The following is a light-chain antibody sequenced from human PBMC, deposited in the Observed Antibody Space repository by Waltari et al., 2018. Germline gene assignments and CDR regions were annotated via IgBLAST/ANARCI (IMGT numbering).Light chain of an antibody. V-gene: IGKV4-1*01. CDR1: QRVLYSSNNKNY. CDR2: WAS. J-gene: IGKJ1*01. CDR3: QQYYSTLTWT. Sequence: DIVMTQSPDSLAVSLGERATINCKSSQRVLYSSNNKNYLAWYQQKPGQPPKLLIYWASTRESGVPDRFRGSGSGTDFTLTISSLQAEDVAVYYCQQYYSTLTWTFGQGTKVEIK.